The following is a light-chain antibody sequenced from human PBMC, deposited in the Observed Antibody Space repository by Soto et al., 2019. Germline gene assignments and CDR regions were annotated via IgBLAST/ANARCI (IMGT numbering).Light chain of an antibody. Sequence: DLQMTQSPSTLSASVGDRVTITCRASQSISSWLAWYQQKPGKAPKLLIYKASSLESGVRPRFSGSGSGTEFTLTISSLQPDDFATYYCQQYNSSPTFGQGTKVEIK. CDR1: QSISSW. CDR2: KAS. J-gene: IGKJ1*01. V-gene: IGKV1-5*03. CDR3: QQYNSSPT.